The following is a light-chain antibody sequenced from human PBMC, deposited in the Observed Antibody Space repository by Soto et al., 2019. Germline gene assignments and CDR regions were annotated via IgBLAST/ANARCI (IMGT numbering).Light chain of an antibody. CDR1: QSLLHSNGYNY. J-gene: IGKJ4*01. Sequence: ESVMTQSPLSLSVTPGEPASISCRSSQSLLHSNGYNYLDWYLQKPGQSPQLLIYLGSFRAAGVPDRFSGSGSGTDFTLKISRVGAADVGVYYCMQALQTPSFGGGTKVEIK. V-gene: IGKV2-28*01. CDR3: MQALQTPS. CDR2: LGS.